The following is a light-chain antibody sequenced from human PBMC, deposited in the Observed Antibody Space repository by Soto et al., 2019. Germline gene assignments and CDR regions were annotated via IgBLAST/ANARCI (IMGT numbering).Light chain of an antibody. CDR3: QQYGSSPIT. Sequence: EIVMTQSPATLSVSPGERATLSCRASESVSSKLVWYQKKPGQAPRLLFYDASNRATGVPARFSGSGSGTDFTLTISRLEPEDFAVYYCQQYGSSPITFGQGTRLEIK. CDR2: DAS. V-gene: IGKV3-20*01. J-gene: IGKJ5*01. CDR1: ESVSSK.